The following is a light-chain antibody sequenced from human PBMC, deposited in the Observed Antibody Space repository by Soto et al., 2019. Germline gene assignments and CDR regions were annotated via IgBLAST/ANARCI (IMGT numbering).Light chain of an antibody. CDR3: QQDGSTPPT. J-gene: IGKJ2*01. V-gene: IGKV3-20*01. Sequence: EIVLTQSPGTLSLSPGERATLSCRASQSVTSTYLAWYQQKPGQAPRLLIYGVSNSATGIADRFSGSGSGTDFSLTISRLEPEDFAVYICQQDGSTPPTFGQGTKLEIK. CDR2: GVS. CDR1: QSVTSTY.